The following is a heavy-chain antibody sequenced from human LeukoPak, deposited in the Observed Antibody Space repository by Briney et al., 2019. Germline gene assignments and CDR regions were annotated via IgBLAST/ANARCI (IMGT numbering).Heavy chain of an antibody. V-gene: IGHV1-46*01. D-gene: IGHD3-3*01. CDR3: ARGGFAIFGVVNPAEYFQH. J-gene: IGHJ1*01. CDR1: GYTFTSYY. Sequence: GASVKVSCKASGYTFTSYYMHWVRQAPGQGLEWMGIINPSGGSTSYAQKFQGRVTMTRDMSTSTVYMELSSLRSEDTAAYYCARGGFAIFGVVNPAEYFQHWGQGTLVTVSS. CDR2: INPSGGST.